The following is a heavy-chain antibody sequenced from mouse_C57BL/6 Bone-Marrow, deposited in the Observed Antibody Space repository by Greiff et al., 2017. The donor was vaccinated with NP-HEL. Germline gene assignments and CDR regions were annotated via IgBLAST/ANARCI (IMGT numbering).Heavy chain of an antibody. V-gene: IGHV1-78*01. D-gene: IGHD1-1*01. CDR1: GYTFTDHT. Sequence: VQLQESDAELVKPGASVKISCKVSGYTFTDHTIHWMKQRPEQGLEWIGYIYPRDGSTKYNEKFKGKATLTADKSSSTAYMQLNSLTSEDSAVYFCARRRGYGSSEFAYWGQGTLVTVSA. J-gene: IGHJ3*01. CDR2: IYPRDGST. CDR3: ARRRGYGSSEFAY.